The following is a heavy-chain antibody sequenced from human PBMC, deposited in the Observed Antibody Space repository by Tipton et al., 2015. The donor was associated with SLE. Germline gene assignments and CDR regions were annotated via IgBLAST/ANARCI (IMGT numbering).Heavy chain of an antibody. CDR1: GFSFSSSE. J-gene: IGHJ4*02. D-gene: IGHD1-26*01. Sequence: SLRLSCAASGFSFSSSEFHWVRQATGRGLEWVAAIGIGGDTYYPASVQGRFTISRDNSKNTLFLQMNSLRVEDTAVYYCARDNEVGGTSYGLDYWGQGSLVTVSS. V-gene: IGHV3-13*01. CDR2: IGIGGDT. CDR3: ARDNEVGGTSYGLDY.